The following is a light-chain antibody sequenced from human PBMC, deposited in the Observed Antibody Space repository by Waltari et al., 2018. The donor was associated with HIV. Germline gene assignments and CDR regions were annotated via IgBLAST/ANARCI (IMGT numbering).Light chain of an antibody. CDR1: QSVLYSCKNKMC. J-gene: IGKJ1*01. CDR2: WAS. Sequence: DIVMTQYPDSLAVSLGERATINCTFRQSVLYSCKNKMCLAGSQQKPGQPPRRLMYWASTRESGVPDRLRGRGSGTDFALTISSLQAEDVAVYYCQQYYSTPRTFGQGTKVEIK. V-gene: IGKV4-1*01. CDR3: QQYYSTPRT.